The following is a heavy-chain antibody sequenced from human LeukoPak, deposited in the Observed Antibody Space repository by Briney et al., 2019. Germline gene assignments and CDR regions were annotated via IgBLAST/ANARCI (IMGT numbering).Heavy chain of an antibody. CDR1: GYSFTGYW. CDR2: IYPSDSDT. Sequence: GESLKISCKGSGYSFTGYWIGWVRQMPGKALGWMGIIYPSDSDTRYSPSLQGQVTISVDKSISTAYLQWNSLRASDTAIYYCAKHALGGLYFDSWGQGTLVTVSS. J-gene: IGHJ4*02. D-gene: IGHD2-15*01. CDR3: AKHALGGLYFDS. V-gene: IGHV5-51*01.